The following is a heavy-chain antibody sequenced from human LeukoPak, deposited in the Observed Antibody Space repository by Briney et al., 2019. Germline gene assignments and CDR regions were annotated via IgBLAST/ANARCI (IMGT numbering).Heavy chain of an antibody. V-gene: IGHV3-64*02. CDR2: ISTNGGST. D-gene: IGHD4-17*01. CDR3: AKPQYGAPDAFDI. J-gene: IGHJ3*02. CDR1: GFTFSNYA. Sequence: PGGSLRLSCAASGFTFSNYAMHWVRQAPGKGLEYVSGISTNGGSTYYADSVKGRFTISRDNSKNTLYLQMNSLRAEDTAVYYCAKPQYGAPDAFDIWGQGTMVTVSS.